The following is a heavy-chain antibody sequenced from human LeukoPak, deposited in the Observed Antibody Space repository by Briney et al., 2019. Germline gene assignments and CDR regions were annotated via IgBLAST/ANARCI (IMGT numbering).Heavy chain of an antibody. Sequence: GGSLRLSCAASGFTFTTYTMNWVRQTPGKGLEWVSFISSSSSAIYYADSVKGRFTISRDNAKNSLFLQMNSLRAEDTAVYYCAREYSSSSGRAFDIWGQGAMVTVSS. CDR1: GFTFTTYT. V-gene: IGHV3-48*01. CDR3: AREYSSSSGRAFDI. D-gene: IGHD6-6*01. CDR2: ISSSSSAI. J-gene: IGHJ3*02.